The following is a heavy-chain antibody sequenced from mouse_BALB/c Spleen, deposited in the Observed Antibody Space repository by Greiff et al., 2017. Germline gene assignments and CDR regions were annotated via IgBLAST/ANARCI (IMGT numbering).Heavy chain of an antibody. D-gene: IGHD1-1*01. V-gene: IGHV1S56*01. CDR2: IYPGDGST. J-gene: IGHJ4*01. CDR1: GYSFTSYW. Sequence: QVQLQQSGPQLVRPGASVKISCKASGYSFTSYWMHWVKQRPGQGLEWIGWIYPGDGSTKYNEKFKGKATLTADKSSSTAYMQLSSLTSENSAVYFCAKGDYGYAMDYWGQGTSVTVSS. CDR3: AKGDYGYAMDY.